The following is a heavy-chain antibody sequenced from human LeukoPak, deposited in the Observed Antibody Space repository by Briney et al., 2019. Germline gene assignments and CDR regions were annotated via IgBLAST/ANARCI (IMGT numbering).Heavy chain of an antibody. Sequence: PGGSLRLSCAASGFTFRSYAMNWVRQAPGKGLEWVSSISSSSSYIYYADSVKGRFTISRDNSKNTLYLQMNSLRAEDTAVYYCARGAWELLFRDYFDYWGQGTLVTVSS. V-gene: IGHV3-21*01. D-gene: IGHD1-26*01. CDR3: ARGAWELLFRDYFDY. J-gene: IGHJ4*02. CDR1: GFTFRSYA. CDR2: ISSSSSYI.